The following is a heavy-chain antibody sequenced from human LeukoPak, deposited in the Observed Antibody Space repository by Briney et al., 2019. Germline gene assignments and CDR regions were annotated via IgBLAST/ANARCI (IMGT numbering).Heavy chain of an antibody. V-gene: IGHV1-18*01. CDR3: ARDYFRDIVVVPAAEKNYYYYYMDV. J-gene: IGHJ6*03. CDR2: ISAYNGNT. D-gene: IGHD2-2*01. Sequence: GASVKVSCKASGYTFTSYGISWVRQAPGQGLEWMGWISAYNGNTNYAQKLQGRVTITTDTSTSTAYMELRSLRSDDTAVYYCARDYFRDIVVVPAAEKNYYYYYMDVWGKGTTVTISS. CDR1: GYTFTSYG.